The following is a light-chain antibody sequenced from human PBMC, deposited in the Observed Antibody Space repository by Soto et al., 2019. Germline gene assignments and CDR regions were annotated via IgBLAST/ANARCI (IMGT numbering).Light chain of an antibody. V-gene: IGKV1-33*01. Sequence: DIQMTQSPSSLSASVGDRVTITCQARQDISNYLNLYQQKPGKAPKLLIYAASNLETGIPSRFSGSGSVTDFTSTISSLQPEDIAKYYCQQYDNPPYTFGQGTKLEIK. J-gene: IGKJ2*01. CDR1: QDISNY. CDR2: AAS. CDR3: QQYDNPPYT.